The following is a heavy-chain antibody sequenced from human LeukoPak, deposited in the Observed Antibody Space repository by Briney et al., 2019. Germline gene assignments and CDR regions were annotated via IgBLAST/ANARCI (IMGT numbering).Heavy chain of an antibody. V-gene: IGHV4-39*07. J-gene: IGHJ5*02. Sequence: SETLSLTCTVSGGSISTTQYHWGWIRQPPGKGLEWIGTIYYSGSTYYNPSLKSRVTISVDTSKNQFSLKLSSVTAADTAVYYCARGGTGGAAAAYNWFDPWGQGTLVTVSS. CDR2: IYYSGST. CDR1: GGSISTTQYH. D-gene: IGHD6-13*01. CDR3: ARGGTGGAAAAYNWFDP.